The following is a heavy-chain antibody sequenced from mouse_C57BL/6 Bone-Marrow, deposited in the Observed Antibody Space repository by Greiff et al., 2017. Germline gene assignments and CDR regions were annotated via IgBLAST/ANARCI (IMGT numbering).Heavy chain of an antibody. J-gene: IGHJ2*01. D-gene: IGHD1-1*01. CDR3: AFEEYYGRSR. CDR2: IHPNSGST. CDR1: GYTFTSYW. V-gene: IGHV1-64*01. Sequence: VQLQQPGAELVKPGASVKLSCKASGYTFTSYWMHWVKQRPGQGLEWIGMIHPNSGSTNYNEKFKSKATLTVDKSSSTAYMQRSSLTSEDSAVYYCAFEEYYGRSRWGQGTTLTVSS.